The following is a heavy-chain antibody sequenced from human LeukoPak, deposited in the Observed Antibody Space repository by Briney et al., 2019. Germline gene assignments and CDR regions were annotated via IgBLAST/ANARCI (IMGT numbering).Heavy chain of an antibody. CDR1: GFTFSNAW. CDR2: IKSKTDGGTT. V-gene: IGHV3-15*01. CDR3: TTDWPFVVVPAASYYYYYMDV. J-gene: IGHJ6*03. D-gene: IGHD2-2*01. Sequence: GGSLRLSCAASGFTFSNAWMSWVRQAPGKGLEWVGRIKSKTDGGTTDYAAPVKGRFTISRDDSKNTLYLQMNSLKTEDTAVYYCTTDWPFVVVPAASYYYYYMDVWGKGTTVTVSS.